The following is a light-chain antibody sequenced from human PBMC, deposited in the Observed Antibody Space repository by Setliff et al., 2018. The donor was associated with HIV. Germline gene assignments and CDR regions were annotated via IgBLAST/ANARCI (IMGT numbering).Light chain of an antibody. J-gene: IGLJ3*02. CDR1: SGDVGGHNH. CDR2: GVT. V-gene: IGLV2-14*03. Sequence: QSALTQPASVSGSPGQSITISCTGTSGDVGGHNHVSWYQQHPGKAPQLMIYGVTSRPSGMSNRFSGSKSGNTASLNVSGLLPEDEADYFCSSYTSRGTWVFGGGTK. CDR3: SSYTSRGTWV.